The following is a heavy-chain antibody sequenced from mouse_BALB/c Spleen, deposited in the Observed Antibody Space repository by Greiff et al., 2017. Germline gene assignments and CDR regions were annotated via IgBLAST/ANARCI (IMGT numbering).Heavy chain of an antibody. Sequence: EVKLQESGGGLVQPGGSRKLSCAASGFTFSSFGMHWVRQAPEKGLEWVAYISSGSSTIYYADTVKGRFTISRDNPKNTLFLQMTSLRSEDTAMYYCARKDDYDWFAYWGQGTLVTVSA. CDR3: ARKDDYDWFAY. CDR2: ISSGSSTI. D-gene: IGHD2-4*01. CDR1: GFTFSSFG. J-gene: IGHJ3*01. V-gene: IGHV5-17*02.